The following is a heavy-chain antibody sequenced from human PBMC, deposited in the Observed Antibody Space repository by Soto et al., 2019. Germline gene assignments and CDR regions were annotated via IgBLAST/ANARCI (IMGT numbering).Heavy chain of an antibody. CDR1: GFTFSSYA. Sequence: EVQLLESGGGLVQPGGSLRLSCAASGFTFSSYAMSWVRQAPGRGLEWVSAISGSGGSTYYADCVKGRFTISRDNSKNTLYLQMNSLRAEDTAVYYCAKGNTGVATISWFDPWGQGTLVNVSS. V-gene: IGHV3-23*01. CDR3: AKGNTGVATISWFDP. CDR2: ISGSGGST. D-gene: IGHD5-12*01. J-gene: IGHJ5*02.